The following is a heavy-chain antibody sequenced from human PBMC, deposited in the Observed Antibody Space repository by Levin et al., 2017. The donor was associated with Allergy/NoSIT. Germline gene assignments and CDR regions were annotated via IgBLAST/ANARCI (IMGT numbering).Heavy chain of an antibody. CDR1: GGSVSSGTYY. Sequence: SETLSLTCSVSGGSVSSGTYYWSWIRRPPGKGLEWIGYINYRGVTKYNPSLKSRVTISVDTSKNEFSLKVTSVTAADTAVYYCARNRIIVSGGNDYYYGMDGWGQGTMVTVSS. J-gene: IGHJ6*02. CDR2: INYRGVT. V-gene: IGHV4-61*01. CDR3: ARNRIIVSGGNDYYYGMDG. D-gene: IGHD5/OR15-5a*01.